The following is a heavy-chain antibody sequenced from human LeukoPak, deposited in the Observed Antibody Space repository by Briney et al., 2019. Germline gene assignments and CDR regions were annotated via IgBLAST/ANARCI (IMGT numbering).Heavy chain of an antibody. D-gene: IGHD1-26*01. J-gene: IGHJ6*03. CDR3: AKAPRGSYIYYYMDV. Sequence: GRSLRLSCAASGFTFDNFAMHWVRQAPGKGLEWVSGITWNSRVKTYTPSVKGRFTISRDNAKNSLDLQMNSLRAEDTAVYYCAKAPRGSYIYYYMDVWGKGTTVTVSS. V-gene: IGHV3-9*01. CDR1: GFTFDNFA. CDR2: ITWNSRVK.